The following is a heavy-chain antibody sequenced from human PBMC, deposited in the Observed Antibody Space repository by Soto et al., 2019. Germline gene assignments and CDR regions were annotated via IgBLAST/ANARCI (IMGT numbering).Heavy chain of an antibody. Sequence: LGESLKISCKGSGYSFTSYWIGWVRQMPGKGLEWRGIIYPGDSDTRYSPSFQGQVTISADKSISTAYLQWSSLKASDTAMYYCARTPAAGKYYYGMDVWGQGTTVTVSS. CDR1: GYSFTSYW. CDR2: IYPGDSDT. V-gene: IGHV5-51*01. D-gene: IGHD6-13*01. J-gene: IGHJ6*02. CDR3: ARTPAAGKYYYGMDV.